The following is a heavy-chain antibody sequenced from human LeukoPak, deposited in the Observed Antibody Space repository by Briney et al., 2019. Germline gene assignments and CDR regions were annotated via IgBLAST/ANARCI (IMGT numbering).Heavy chain of an antibody. V-gene: IGHV1-18*01. D-gene: IGHD1-1*01. J-gene: IGHJ6*03. CDR3: ARNSQLERLSYYYYMDV. CDR2: ISAYNGNT. CDR1: GYTFTSYT. Sequence: ASVKVSCKASGYTFTSYTINWVRQAPGQGLEWMGWISAYNGNTNYAQKLQGGVTMTTDTSTSTAYMELSSLRSEDTAVYYCARNSQLERLSYYYYMDVWGKGTTVTISS.